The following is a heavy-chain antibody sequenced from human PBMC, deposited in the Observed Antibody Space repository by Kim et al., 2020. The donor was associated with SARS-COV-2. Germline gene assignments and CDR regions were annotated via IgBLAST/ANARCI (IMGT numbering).Heavy chain of an antibody. Sequence: SVKVSCKASGGTFSKYGISWVRQAPGKGLEWMGGTIPIFGTVNYAQRFQGRVAINADKSTSTVYMDLSSLRSEDTAVYYCARVTHDSSASYSSLSYYFQSWGQGTLVTVSS. J-gene: IGHJ4*02. CDR3: ARVTHDSSASYSSLSYYFQS. CDR1: GGTFSKYG. CDR2: TIPIFGTV. D-gene: IGHD3-22*01. V-gene: IGHV1-69*06.